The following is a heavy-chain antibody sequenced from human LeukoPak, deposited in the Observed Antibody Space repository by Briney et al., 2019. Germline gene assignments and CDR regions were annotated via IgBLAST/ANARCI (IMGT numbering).Heavy chain of an antibody. J-gene: IGHJ4*02. Sequence: PSETLSLTCAVYGGSFSGYYWSWIRQPPGKGLEWIGEINHSGSTNYNPSLKSRVTISVDTSKNQFSLKLSSVTAADTAVYYCARGGYDFRSGYYYYFDYWGQGTLVTVSS. CDR3: ARGGYDFRSGYYYYFDY. CDR1: GGSFSGYY. D-gene: IGHD3-3*01. V-gene: IGHV4-34*01. CDR2: INHSGST.